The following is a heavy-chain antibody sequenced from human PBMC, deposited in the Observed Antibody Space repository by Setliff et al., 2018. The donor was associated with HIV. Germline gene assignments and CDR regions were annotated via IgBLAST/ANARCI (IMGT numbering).Heavy chain of an antibody. Sequence: SETLSLSCVASGITVSGIYMTWVRQTPGKGLEWIGEMNQSGTTNYNPSLKSRVTMSIDTSERQFSLKLTSVTAADTAVYYCVRWYYCVSGACYRADYWGQGTMVTVSS. J-gene: IGHJ4*02. D-gene: IGHD2-21*02. CDR2: MNQSGTT. V-gene: IGHV4-34*01. CDR1: GITVSGIY. CDR3: VRWYYCVSGACYRADY.